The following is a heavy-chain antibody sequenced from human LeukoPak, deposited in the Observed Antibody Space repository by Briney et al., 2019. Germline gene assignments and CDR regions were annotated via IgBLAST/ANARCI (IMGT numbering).Heavy chain of an antibody. D-gene: IGHD2-2*01. J-gene: IGHJ6*03. CDR3: ARSLGYCSSTSCRYYYYYMDV. V-gene: IGHV4-4*09. CDR2: IYTSGST. Sequence: SETLSLTCSGSGGSVSSYYWSWIRQPPGKGLEWIGYIYTSGSTNYNPSLKSRVTISVGTSKNQFSLKLSSVTAADTAVYYCARSLGYCSSTSCRYYYYYMDVWGKGTTVAVSS. CDR1: GGSVSSYY.